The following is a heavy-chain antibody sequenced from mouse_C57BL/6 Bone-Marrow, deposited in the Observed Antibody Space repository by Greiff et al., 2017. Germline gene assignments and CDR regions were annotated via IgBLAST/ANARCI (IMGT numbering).Heavy chain of an antibody. CDR2: LSNGGGST. Sequence: EVMLVESGGGLVQPGGSLKLSCAASGFTFSDYYMSWVRQTPEKRLEWVAYLSNGGGSTYYPDTVKGRFTIFRDNAKNTLYLQMSRLKSEDTAMYYCARHPYYGSLYAMDYWGQGTSVTVSS. V-gene: IGHV5-12*01. CDR3: ARHPYYGSLYAMDY. CDR1: GFTFSDYY. D-gene: IGHD1-1*01. J-gene: IGHJ4*01.